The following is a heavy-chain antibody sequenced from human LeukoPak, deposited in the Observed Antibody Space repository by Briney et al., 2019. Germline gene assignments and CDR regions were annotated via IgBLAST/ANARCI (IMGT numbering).Heavy chain of an antibody. J-gene: IGHJ5*02. CDR2: MNPNSGNT. CDR3: ARGGYSSSWDLDNWYDP. Sequence: ASVKVSCKASGYTFTSYDINWVRQATGQGLEWMGWMNPNSGNTGYAQKFQGRVTMTRNTSISTAYMELSSLRSEDTAVYYCARGGYSSSWDLDNWYDPWGQGTLVTVSS. D-gene: IGHD6-13*01. V-gene: IGHV1-8*01. CDR1: GYTFTSYD.